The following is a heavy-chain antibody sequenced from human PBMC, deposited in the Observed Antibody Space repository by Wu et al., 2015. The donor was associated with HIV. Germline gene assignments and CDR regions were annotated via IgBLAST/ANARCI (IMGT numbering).Heavy chain of an antibody. Sequence: QVQLVQSGAEVKKPGSSVKVSCKASGGTFSSYAISWVRQAPGQGLEWMGGIIPTLNAPMYAQKFQGRVTIMTDESTSTVYMELNSLRSEDTAVYYCARNRWGWTXYYFYAMDLWGQGTTVTVSS. D-gene: IGHD3-16*01. CDR2: IIPTLNAP. CDR3: ARNRWGWTXYYFYAMDL. CDR1: GGTFSSYA. J-gene: IGHJ6*02. V-gene: IGHV1-69*05.